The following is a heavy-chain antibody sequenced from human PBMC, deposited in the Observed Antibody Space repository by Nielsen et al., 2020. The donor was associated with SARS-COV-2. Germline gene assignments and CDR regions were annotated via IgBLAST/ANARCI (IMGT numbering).Heavy chain of an antibody. D-gene: IGHD6-13*01. Sequence: GESLKISCAASGFTFSSYSMNWVRQAPGKGLEWVSSISSSSSYIYYADSVKGRFTISRDNAKNSLYLQMNSLRAEDTAVYYCAREGAYSSSWLPFDYWGQGTLVTVSS. V-gene: IGHV3-21*01. CDR3: AREGAYSSSWLPFDY. CDR1: GFTFSSYS. J-gene: IGHJ4*02. CDR2: ISSSSSYI.